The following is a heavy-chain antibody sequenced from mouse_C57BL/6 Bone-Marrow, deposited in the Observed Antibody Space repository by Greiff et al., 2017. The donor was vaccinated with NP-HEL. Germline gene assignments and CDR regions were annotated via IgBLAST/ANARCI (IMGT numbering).Heavy chain of an antibody. J-gene: IGHJ3*01. Sequence: QVTLKVSGPGILQSSQTLSLTCSFSGFSLSTSGMGVSWIRQPSGKGLEWLAHIYWDDDKRYNPSLKSRLTISKDTSRNQVFLKITSVDTADTATYYCARSLIYDGYYVGWFAYWGQGTLVTVSA. V-gene: IGHV8-12*01. CDR3: ARSLIYDGYYVGWFAY. D-gene: IGHD2-3*01. CDR1: GFSLSTSGMG. CDR2: IYWDDDK.